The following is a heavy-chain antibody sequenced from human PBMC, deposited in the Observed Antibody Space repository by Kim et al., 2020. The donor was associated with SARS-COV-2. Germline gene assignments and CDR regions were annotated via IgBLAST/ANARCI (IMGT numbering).Heavy chain of an antibody. J-gene: IGHJ2*01. CDR2: IYPGDSDT. V-gene: IGHV5-51*01. CDR3: ARRGRGGYYGSGSYYNADRTAARYWYFDL. CDR1: GYSFTSYW. Sequence: GESLKISCKGSGYSFTSYWIGWVRQMPGKGLEWMGIIYPGDSDTRYSPSFQGQVTISADKSISTAYLQWSSLKASDTAMYYCARRGRGGYYGSGSYYNADRTAARYWYFDLWGRGTLVTVSS. D-gene: IGHD3-10*01.